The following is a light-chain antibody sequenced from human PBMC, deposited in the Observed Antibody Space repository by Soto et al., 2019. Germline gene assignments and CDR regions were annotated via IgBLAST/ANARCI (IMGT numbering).Light chain of an antibody. V-gene: IGKV1-5*01. J-gene: IGKJ1*01. CDR1: QSVSSC. CDR2: DAS. CDR3: QQYNSYS. Sequence: EILMTQSPSTLSASLGERATISCRASQSVSSCLAWYQQKPGQAPRLLIYDASNWDSGVPSRFSGSGSGTEFTLTISSLQPYDVASYYCQQYNSYSFGQGTKVDIK.